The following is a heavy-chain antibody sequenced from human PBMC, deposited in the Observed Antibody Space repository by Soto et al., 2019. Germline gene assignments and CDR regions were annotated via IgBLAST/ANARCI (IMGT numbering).Heavy chain of an antibody. D-gene: IGHD3-16*01. CDR1: GFTFDDNA. CDR2: INWKSDI. V-gene: IGHV3-9*01. J-gene: IGHJ4*02. CDR3: AISQDRGGRTTFIY. Sequence: GGSLRLSCAVSGFTFDDNAMHWVRQAPEKGLEWVSGINWKSDIGYADSVKDRFTISRDNAVNSLYLQINILRAEDTALYYCAISQDRGGRTTFIYWGQGTQVTVSS.